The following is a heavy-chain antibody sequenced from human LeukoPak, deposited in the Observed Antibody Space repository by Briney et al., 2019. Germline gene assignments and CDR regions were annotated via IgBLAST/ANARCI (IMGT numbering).Heavy chain of an antibody. D-gene: IGHD3-22*01. CDR1: GYTFSDYA. V-gene: IGHV1-3*01. CDR2: IDAGNGDT. J-gene: IGHJ4*02. Sequence: ASVKVSCKASGYTFSDYAVHWVRQAPGQRFEWMGWIDAGNGDTRYSQKFQGRVTITRDTSASTAYIELRSLRSDDTAVYYCARDPSAYYYDSRTWGSGFDYWGQGTLVTVSS. CDR3: ARDPSAYYYDSRTWGSGFDY.